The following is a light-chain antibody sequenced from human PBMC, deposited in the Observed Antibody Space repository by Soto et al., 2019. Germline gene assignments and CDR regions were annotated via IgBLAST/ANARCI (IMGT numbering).Light chain of an antibody. CDR2: DVS. V-gene: IGLV2-14*01. J-gene: IGLJ1*01. Sequence: QSVLTQPASVSGSPGQSIAISCTGTSSDVGGYNYVSWHQQYPGKAPKLMIYDVSHRSSGVSNRFSGSKSGNTASLTISGLQAEDGADYYCSSYTSSNTLVFGTGTKLTVL. CDR3: SSYTSSNTLV. CDR1: SSDVGGYNY.